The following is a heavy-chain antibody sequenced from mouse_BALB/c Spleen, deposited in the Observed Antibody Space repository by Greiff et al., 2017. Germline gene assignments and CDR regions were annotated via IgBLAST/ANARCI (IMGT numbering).Heavy chain of an antibody. CDR1: GYSFTSYW. CDR2: IYPGNSDT. CDR3: TNYYGSSSVGYFDV. J-gene: IGHJ1*01. Sequence: EVKLQQSGTVLARPGASVKMSCKASGYSFTSYWMHWVKQRPGQGLEWIGAIYPGNSDTSYNQKFKGKAKLTAVTSASTAYMELSSLTNEDSAVYYCTNYYGSSSVGYFDVWGAGTTVTVSS. D-gene: IGHD1-1*01. V-gene: IGHV1-5*01.